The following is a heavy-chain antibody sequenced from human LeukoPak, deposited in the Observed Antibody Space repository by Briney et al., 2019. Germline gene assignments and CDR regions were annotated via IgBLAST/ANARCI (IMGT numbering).Heavy chain of an antibody. J-gene: IGHJ3*02. D-gene: IGHD3-10*01. CDR3: ARDKRVGVAGSGAHDAFDI. CDR1: GFTFSSYG. V-gene: IGHV3-30*02. Sequence: GGSLRLSCAASGFTFSSYGMHWVRQAPGKGLEWVAFIRYDGSNKYYADSVKGRFTISRDNSKNTLYLQMNSLRAEDTAVYYCARDKRVGVAGSGAHDAFDIWGQGTMVTVSS. CDR2: IRYDGSNK.